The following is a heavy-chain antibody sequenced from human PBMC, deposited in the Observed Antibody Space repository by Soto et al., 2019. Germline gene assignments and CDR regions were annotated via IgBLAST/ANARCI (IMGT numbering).Heavy chain of an antibody. J-gene: IGHJ6*02. CDR3: ARGLVGATTYSYYYGMDV. CDR1: GGSFSGYY. V-gene: IGHV4-34*01. CDR2: INHSGST. D-gene: IGHD1-26*01. Sequence: QVQLQQWGAGLLKPSETLSLTCAVYGGSFSGYYWSWIRQPPGKGLEWIGEINHSGSTNYNPSLKSRVTISVDTSKNQFSLKLSSVTAADTAVYYCARGLVGATTYSYYYGMDVWGQGTTVTVSS.